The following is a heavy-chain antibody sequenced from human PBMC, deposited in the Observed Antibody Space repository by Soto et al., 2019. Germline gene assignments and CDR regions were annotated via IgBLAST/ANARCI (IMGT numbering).Heavy chain of an antibody. Sequence: QVQLVESGGGVVQPGRSLRLSCAASGFTFSSYGMHWVRQAPGKGLEWVAVISYDGSNKYYADSVKGRFTISRDNSKNTLYLQMNSLRAEDTAVYYCAEETSRFLEWLLYDYWGQGTLVTVSS. D-gene: IGHD3-3*01. V-gene: IGHV3-30*18. CDR2: ISYDGSNK. CDR1: GFTFSSYG. CDR3: AEETSRFLEWLLYDY. J-gene: IGHJ4*02.